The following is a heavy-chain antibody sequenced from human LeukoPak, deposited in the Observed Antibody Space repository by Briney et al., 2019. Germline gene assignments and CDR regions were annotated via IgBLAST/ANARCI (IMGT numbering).Heavy chain of an antibody. J-gene: IGHJ4*02. CDR2: IYSGGST. D-gene: IGHD1-26*01. V-gene: IGHV3-53*01. CDR3: ASESGSYSYYFDY. CDR1: GFNFGSDA. Sequence: PGGSLRLSCTASGFNFGSDAMHWVRQAPGKGLEWVSVIYSGGSTYYADSVKGRFTISRDNSKNTLYLQMNSLRAEDTAVYYCASESGSYSYYFDYWGQGTLVTVSS.